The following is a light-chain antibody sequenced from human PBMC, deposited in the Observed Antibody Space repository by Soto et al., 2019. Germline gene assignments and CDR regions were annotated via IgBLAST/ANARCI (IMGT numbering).Light chain of an antibody. J-gene: IGKJ1*01. Sequence: DIQMTQSPSSVSASVGDRVTITCRASQGISSWLAWYQQKPGKAPKLLIYAASTLQSGVPSRFSGSRSGTDYPLTIASLQPEDFATYYCQQLNGSPWTFGQGTKVEIK. CDR3: QQLNGSPWT. V-gene: IGKV1-12*01. CDR2: AAS. CDR1: QGISSW.